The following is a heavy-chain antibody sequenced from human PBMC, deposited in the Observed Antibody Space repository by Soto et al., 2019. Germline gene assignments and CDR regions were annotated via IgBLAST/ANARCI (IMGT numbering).Heavy chain of an antibody. CDR3: ARDLNYDCWSERDKYFDP. Sequence: SETLSLTCTVSGGSISSYQWSWIRQTGGKGMEWIGRIDASGSTNYNPSLKSRVIMSVDTSKNQFSLKVMSVPAADTAVYYCARDLNYDCWSERDKYFDPWGQGTLVAVSS. J-gene: IGHJ5*02. V-gene: IGHV4-4*07. D-gene: IGHD3-3*01. CDR1: GGSISSYQ. CDR2: IDASGST.